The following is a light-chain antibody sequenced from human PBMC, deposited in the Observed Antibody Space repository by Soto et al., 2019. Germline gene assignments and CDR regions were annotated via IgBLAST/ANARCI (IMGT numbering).Light chain of an antibody. CDR3: ATWDGSSTSYV. CDR1: SSNIGNNY. V-gene: IGLV1-51*01. J-gene: IGLJ1*01. Sequence: QSVLTQPPSVSAAPGQKVTISCSGSSSNIGNNYVSWYQQLPGTAPKLLIYDNNKRPSGIPDRFSGSKSGTSGTLDITGLQTGDEADYYCATWDGSSTSYVFGSGTKVTVL. CDR2: DNN.